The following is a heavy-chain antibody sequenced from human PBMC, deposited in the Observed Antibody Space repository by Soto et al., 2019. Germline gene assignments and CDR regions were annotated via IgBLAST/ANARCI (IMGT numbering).Heavy chain of an antibody. D-gene: IGHD3-9*01. CDR1: VYSFTSYW. J-gene: IGHJ6*01. V-gene: IGHV5-51*01. CDR2: IYPGDSET. CDR3: ARHKGPVTSRLRYFDGLRGSYYHGRDV. Sequence: GESLKISCTGSVYSFTSYWIGWVRQMRGRGLELRGIIYPGDSETRYSPSFQGQVTISADKSISTAYLHWSSLQASDTAMYCCARHKGPVTSRLRYFDGLRGSYYHGRDVWGQGT.